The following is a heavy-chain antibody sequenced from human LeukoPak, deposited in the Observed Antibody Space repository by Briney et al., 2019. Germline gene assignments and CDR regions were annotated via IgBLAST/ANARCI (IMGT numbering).Heavy chain of an antibody. J-gene: IGHJ3*02. Sequence: SETLSLTCAVSGGSINSSNWWSWVRQPPGKGLEWIGEIYHSGSTNYNPSLKSRATISVDKSKNQFSLKLTSVTAADTAVYYCAREERELLPESDAFDIWGQGTMVTVSS. V-gene: IGHV4-4*02. CDR1: GGSINSSNW. CDR2: IYHSGST. CDR3: AREERELLPESDAFDI. D-gene: IGHD1-26*01.